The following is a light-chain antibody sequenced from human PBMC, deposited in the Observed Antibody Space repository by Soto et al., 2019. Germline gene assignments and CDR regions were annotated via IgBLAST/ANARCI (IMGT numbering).Light chain of an antibody. Sequence: EIVMTQSPATLSVSPGERATLSCRASQSVSSNLAWYQQKPGQAPRLLIYGASTRATGIPARFSGSGSGTEFTRTISSLQSEDFAVYYCQQYDSSPHTCGPGIKVDV. V-gene: IGKV3-15*01. CDR3: QQYDSSPHT. CDR1: QSVSSN. J-gene: IGKJ3*01. CDR2: GAS.